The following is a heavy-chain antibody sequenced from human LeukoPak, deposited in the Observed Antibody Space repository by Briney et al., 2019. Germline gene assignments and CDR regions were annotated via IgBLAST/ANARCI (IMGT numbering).Heavy chain of an antibody. Sequence: GGSLRLSCVASGFTFSTFAMSWVRQAPGKGLEWVSGINSGGDRTYYADSVKGRFTISRDNSKSTLYLQINSLRAEDTAIYYCTKGGPTGTRPLYWGQGALITVSS. V-gene: IGHV3-23*01. J-gene: IGHJ4*02. CDR3: TKGGPTGTRPLY. CDR2: INSGGDRT. D-gene: IGHD1-14*01. CDR1: GFTFSTFA.